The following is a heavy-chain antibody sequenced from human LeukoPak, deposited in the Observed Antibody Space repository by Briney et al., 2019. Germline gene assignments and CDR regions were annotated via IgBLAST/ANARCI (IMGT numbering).Heavy chain of an antibody. Sequence: GGSLRLSCAASGFTFSSYAMHWVRQAPGKGLEWVAVIWYDGSNKYYADSVKGRFTISRDNSKNTLYLQMNSLRAEDTAVYYCARDLSSGWYGTDYWGQGTLVTVSS. CDR2: IWYDGSNK. CDR1: GFTFSSYA. D-gene: IGHD6-19*01. V-gene: IGHV3-33*08. CDR3: ARDLSSGWYGTDY. J-gene: IGHJ4*02.